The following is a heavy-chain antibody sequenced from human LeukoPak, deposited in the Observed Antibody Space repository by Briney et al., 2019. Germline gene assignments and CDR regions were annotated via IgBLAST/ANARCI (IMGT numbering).Heavy chain of an antibody. CDR2: IYYSGST. D-gene: IGHD4-17*01. Sequence: KPSETLSLTCTVSGGSISSYHWSWIRQPPGKGLEWIGYIYYSGSTNYNPSLKSRVTISVDTSKNQFSLKLSSVTAADTAVYYCARGGDYGDYVEWFDPWGQGTLVTVSS. J-gene: IGHJ5*02. V-gene: IGHV4-59*01. CDR1: GGSISSYH. CDR3: ARGGDYGDYVEWFDP.